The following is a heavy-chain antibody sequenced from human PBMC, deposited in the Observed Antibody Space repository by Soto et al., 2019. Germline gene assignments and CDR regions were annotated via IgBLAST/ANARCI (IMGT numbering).Heavy chain of an antibody. D-gene: IGHD3-10*01. J-gene: IGHJ4*02. CDR1: GFTFSGYA. CDR2: ILNTGGDA. V-gene: IGHV3-23*01. CDR3: AKASGESYPGSRVFDS. Sequence: PGGSLRLSCAASGFTFSGYAMSWVRQAPGTGLEWVSVILNTGGDALYADSVEGRFTISRDNFKNTLYLQMNSLRAEDAAIYYCAKASGESYPGSRVFDSWGQGTRVT.